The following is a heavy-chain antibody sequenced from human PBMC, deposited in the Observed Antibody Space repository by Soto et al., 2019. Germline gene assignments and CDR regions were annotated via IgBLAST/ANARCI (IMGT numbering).Heavy chain of an antibody. J-gene: IGHJ5*02. D-gene: IGHD3-10*01. V-gene: IGHV4-31*03. CDR2: IYYSGST. CDR3: ARDKNIQYYYGSGSYPNWLDP. Sequence: SETLSLTCTVSGGSISSGGYYWSWIRQHPGKGLEWIGYIYYSGSTYYTPSLKSRVTISVDTSKNQFSLKLKSVTAADTAVYYCARDKNIQYYYGSGSYPNWLDPWGQGTLVTVSS. CDR1: GGSISSGGYY.